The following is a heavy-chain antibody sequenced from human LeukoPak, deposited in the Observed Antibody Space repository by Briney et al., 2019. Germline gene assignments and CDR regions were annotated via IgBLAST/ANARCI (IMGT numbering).Heavy chain of an antibody. V-gene: IGHV4-61*02. J-gene: IGHJ5*02. Sequence: KTSETLSLTCTVSGGSISSGSYYWSWIRQPAGKGLEWIGRIYTSGSTNYNPSLKSRVTISVDTSKNQFSLKLSSVTAADTAMYYCARGSLFSWNWFDPWGQGTLVTVSS. CDR2: IYTSGST. CDR3: ARGSLFSWNWFDP. D-gene: IGHD3-16*01. CDR1: GGSISSGSYY.